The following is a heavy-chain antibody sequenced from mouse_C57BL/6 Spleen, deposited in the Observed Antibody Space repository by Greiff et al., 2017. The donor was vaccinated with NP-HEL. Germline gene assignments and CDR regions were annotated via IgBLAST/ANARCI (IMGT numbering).Heavy chain of an antibody. J-gene: IGHJ1*03. CDR1: GFTFSDYY. D-gene: IGHD2-4*01. CDR2: ISNGGGST. V-gene: IGHV5-12*01. Sequence: EVHLVESGGGLVQPGGSLKLSCAASGFTFSDYYMYWVRQTPEKRLEWVAYISNGGGSTYYPDTVKGRFTISRDNAKNTLYLQMSRLKSEDTAMYYCARLYDYDGWYFDVWGTGTTVTVSS. CDR3: ARLYDYDGWYFDV.